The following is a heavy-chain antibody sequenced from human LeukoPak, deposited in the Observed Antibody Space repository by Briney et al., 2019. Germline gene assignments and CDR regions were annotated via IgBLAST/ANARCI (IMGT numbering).Heavy chain of an antibody. CDR1: GFTFSSYA. CDR2: ISGSGGST. CDR3: AKAVEYSSSSSEFDY. V-gene: IGHV3-23*01. J-gene: IGHJ4*02. Sequence: GGPLRLSCAASGFTFSSYAMSWVRQVPGKGLEWVSAISGSGGSTYYADSVKGRFTISRDNSKNTLYLQMNSLRAEDTAVYYCAKAVEYSSSSSEFDYWGQGTLVTVSS. D-gene: IGHD6-6*01.